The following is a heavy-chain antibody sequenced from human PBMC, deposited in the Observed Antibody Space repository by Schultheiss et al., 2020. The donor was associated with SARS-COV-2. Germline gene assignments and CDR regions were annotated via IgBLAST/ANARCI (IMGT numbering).Heavy chain of an antibody. V-gene: IGHV1-3*01. D-gene: IGHD6-6*01. CDR2: INAGNGNT. CDR1: GYTFTSYA. J-gene: IGHJ6*02. CDR3: ARDRVIAAQLYYYGMDV. Sequence: GGSLRLSCAASGYTFTSYAMHWVRQAPGQRLEWMGWINAGNGNTKYSQKFQGRVTITADESTSTAYMELSSLRSEDTAVYYCARDRVIAAQLYYYGMDVWGQGTTVTVSS.